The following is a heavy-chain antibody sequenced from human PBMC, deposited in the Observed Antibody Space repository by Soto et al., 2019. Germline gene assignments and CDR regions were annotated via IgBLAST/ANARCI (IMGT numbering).Heavy chain of an antibody. CDR2: ISSSGGST. Sequence: EVQLLESGGGLVQPGESLRLSCAASGFTFSFYAMNWVRQAPGKGLEWVSGISSSGGSTYYADSVKGRFTISRDNSKNTLYLQMNILRAEDTALYYCAKDSYNWRANNFVYWGQGTLVAVSS. V-gene: IGHV3-23*01. J-gene: IGHJ4*02. CDR3: AKDSYNWRANNFVY. CDR1: GFTFSFYA. D-gene: IGHD1-1*01.